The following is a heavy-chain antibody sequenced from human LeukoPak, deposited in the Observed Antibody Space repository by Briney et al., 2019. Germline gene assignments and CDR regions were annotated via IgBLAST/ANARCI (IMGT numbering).Heavy chain of an antibody. CDR1: GFTSSSYS. V-gene: IGHV3-21*01. Sequence: GGSLRLSCAASGFTSSSYSTNWVRQAPGKGLEWVSSISSSSSYIYYADSVKGRFTISRDNAKNSLYLQMNSLRAEDTAVYYCAREGGYCSSTSCPPGPIYYYYGMDVWGQGTTVTVSS. D-gene: IGHD2-2*01. CDR3: AREGGYCSSTSCPPGPIYYYYGMDV. J-gene: IGHJ6*02. CDR2: ISSSSSYI.